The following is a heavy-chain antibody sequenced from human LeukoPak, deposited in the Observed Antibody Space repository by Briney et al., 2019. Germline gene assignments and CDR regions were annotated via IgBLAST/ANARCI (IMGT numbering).Heavy chain of an antibody. V-gene: IGHV4-59*12. D-gene: IGHD6-19*01. CDR2: IYYSGST. CDR3: ARDESITVAGIDY. J-gene: IGHJ4*02. Sequence: PSETLSLTCTVSGGSISSYYWSWIRQPPGKGLEWIGYIYYSGSTNYNPSLKSRVTISVDTSKNQFSLKLSSVTAADTAVYYCARDESITVAGIDYWGQGTLVTVSS. CDR1: GGSISSYY.